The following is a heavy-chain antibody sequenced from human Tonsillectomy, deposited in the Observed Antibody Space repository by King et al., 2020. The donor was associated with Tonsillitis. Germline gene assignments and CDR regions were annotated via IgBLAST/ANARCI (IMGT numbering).Heavy chain of an antibody. D-gene: IGHD6-19*01. J-gene: IGHJ4*02. CDR2: ISSSSSYI. CDR1: GFTFSSDS. Sequence: VQLVESGGGLVKPGGSLRLSCAASGFTFSSDSMNWVRQAPGRGLEWVSSISSSSSYIYYADSVKGRFTISRDNAKNSLYLQMNSLRAEDTAVYYCARDRVAVAGTPYYFDYWGQGTLVSVSS. CDR3: ARDRVAVAGTPYYFDY. V-gene: IGHV3-21*01.